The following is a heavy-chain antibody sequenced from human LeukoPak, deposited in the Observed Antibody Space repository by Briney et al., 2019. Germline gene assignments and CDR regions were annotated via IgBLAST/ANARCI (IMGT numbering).Heavy chain of an antibody. CDR1: GGSISSSSYY. Sequence: PSKTLSLTCTVSGGSISSSSYYWGWIRQPPGKGLEWIGSIYYSGSTYYNPSLKSRVTISVDTSKNQFSLKLSSVTATDTAVYYCARESAYYDSSGYYVRRNYYFDYWGQGTLVTVSS. V-gene: IGHV4-39*07. CDR3: ARESAYYDSSGYYVRRNYYFDY. D-gene: IGHD3-22*01. CDR2: IYYSGST. J-gene: IGHJ4*02.